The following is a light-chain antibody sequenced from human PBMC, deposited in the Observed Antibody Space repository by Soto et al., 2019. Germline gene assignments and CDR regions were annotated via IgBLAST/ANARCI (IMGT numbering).Light chain of an antibody. Sequence: EVVLTHSPATLSVSPGERATFSCRASQNIATNLAWYQQKPGQAPSLLIYGASNRATGIPARFSAGGSGTEFTFTISSLQSEDFAVYYCQQYNFWPYTFGQGTKLEIK. J-gene: IGKJ2*01. CDR1: QNIATN. V-gene: IGKV3-15*01. CDR3: QQYNFWPYT. CDR2: GAS.